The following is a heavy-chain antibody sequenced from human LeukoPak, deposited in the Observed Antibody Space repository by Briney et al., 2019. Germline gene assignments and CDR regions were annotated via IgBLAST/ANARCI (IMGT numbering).Heavy chain of an antibody. J-gene: IGHJ5*02. V-gene: IGHV3-73*01. Sequence: GGSLRLSCAASGFTFSGSAMHWVRQASGKGLEWVGRIRSKANSYATAYAASVKGRVTISRDDSKNTAYLQMNSLKTEDTAVYYCSGSYVYNWFDPWGQGTLVTVSS. CDR2: IRSKANSYAT. CDR1: GFTFSGSA. CDR3: SGSYVYNWFDP. D-gene: IGHD3-10*01.